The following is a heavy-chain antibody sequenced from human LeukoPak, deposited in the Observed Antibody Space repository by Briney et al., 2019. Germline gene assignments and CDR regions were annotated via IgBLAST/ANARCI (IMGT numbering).Heavy chain of an antibody. Sequence: GGSLRLSCAASGFTFSSYSMNWVRQAPGKGLESVSSISSSSSYIYYADSVKGRLTISRDNAKNSLYLQMNSLRAEDTAVYYCARTSGDFWSDYLVDYWGQGTLVTVSS. CDR2: ISSSSSYI. CDR1: GFTFSSYS. D-gene: IGHD3-3*01. CDR3: ARTSGDFWSDYLVDY. J-gene: IGHJ4*02. V-gene: IGHV3-21*01.